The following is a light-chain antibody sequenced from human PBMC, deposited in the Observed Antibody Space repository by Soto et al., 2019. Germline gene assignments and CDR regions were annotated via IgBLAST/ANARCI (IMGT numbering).Light chain of an antibody. CDR3: SSYTSTSTPWV. Sequence: QSVLTQPASVSGSPGQSITISCTGTSSDVGGFNYVSWYQHYPGEAPKLIIYEASKRPSGVSSRFSGSKSGYTASLTISGLQAEDEADYFCSSYTSTSTPWVFGGGTKLTVL. CDR1: SSDVGGFNY. J-gene: IGLJ3*02. V-gene: IGLV2-14*01. CDR2: EAS.